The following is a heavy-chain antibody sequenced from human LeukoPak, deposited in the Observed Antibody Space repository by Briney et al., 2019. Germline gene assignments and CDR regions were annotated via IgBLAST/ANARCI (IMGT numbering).Heavy chain of an antibody. V-gene: IGHV3-48*01. J-gene: IGHJ2*01. CDR3: ARVHHDILTGPNWYFDL. CDR1: GFTFSSYS. Sequence: PGGSLRLSCAASGFTFSSYSMNWVRQAPGKGLEWVSYISSSSSTIYYADSVKGRFTISRDNAKNSLYLQMNSLRAEDTAVYYCARVHHDILTGPNWYFDLWGRGTLVTVSS. CDR2: ISSSSSTI. D-gene: IGHD3-9*01.